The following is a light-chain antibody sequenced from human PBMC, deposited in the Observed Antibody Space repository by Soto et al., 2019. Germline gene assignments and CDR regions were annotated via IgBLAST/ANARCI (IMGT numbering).Light chain of an antibody. CDR1: QSISTY. Sequence: AIRMTQSPSSLSAATGDRVTITCRASQSISTYLAWYQQKPWKAPKLLIYGASTLQSGVPSRFSGSGSGTDFTPTISCLQSEDFATYYCQQYYSNVTITFGQGTRREIK. J-gene: IGKJ5*01. CDR2: GAS. CDR3: QQYYSNVTIT. V-gene: IGKV1-8*01.